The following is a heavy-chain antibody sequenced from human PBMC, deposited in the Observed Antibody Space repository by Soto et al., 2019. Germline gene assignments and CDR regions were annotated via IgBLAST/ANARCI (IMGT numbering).Heavy chain of an antibody. CDR3: ARVYPSDTRYGYVGNNWFDP. V-gene: IGHV1-46*03. D-gene: IGHD5-18*01. CDR1: GYTFTSYA. CDR2: INPSGGST. Sequence: ASVKVSCKASGYTFTSYAMHWVRQAPGQRLEWMGRINPSGGSTRYAQKFQGRVTMTRDTSTSTVYMELSSLRSEDTAVYYCARVYPSDTRYGYVGNNWFDPWGQGTLVTVSS. J-gene: IGHJ5*02.